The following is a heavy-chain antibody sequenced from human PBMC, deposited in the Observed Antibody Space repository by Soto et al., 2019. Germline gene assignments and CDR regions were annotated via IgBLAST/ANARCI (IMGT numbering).Heavy chain of an antibody. CDR1: GFTFSSYA. CDR3: AKGRGYSGYEAFDY. J-gene: IGHJ4*02. Sequence: EVQLLESGGGLEQPGGSLRLSCAASGFTFSSYAMSWVRQAPGKGLEWVSAISGSGGSTYYADSVKGRFTISRDNSKNTMNLQMNSLRAEDTVGCYCAKGRGYSGYEAFDYWGQGTLVTVSS. V-gene: IGHV3-23*01. D-gene: IGHD5-12*01. CDR2: ISGSGGST.